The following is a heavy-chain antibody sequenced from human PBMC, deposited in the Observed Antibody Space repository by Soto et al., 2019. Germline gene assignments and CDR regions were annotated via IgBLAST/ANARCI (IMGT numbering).Heavy chain of an antibody. Sequence: QLQLQESGPGLVKPSETLSLTCTVSGGSISSSSYYWGWIRQPPGKGLEWIGSIYYSGSTYYNPSLKSRVTISVDTSKNQFSLKLSSVTAADTAVYYCARRVRDQTGGDYWGQGTLVTVSS. CDR2: IYYSGST. V-gene: IGHV4-39*01. CDR1: GGSISSSSYY. J-gene: IGHJ4*02. CDR3: ARRVRDQTGGDY.